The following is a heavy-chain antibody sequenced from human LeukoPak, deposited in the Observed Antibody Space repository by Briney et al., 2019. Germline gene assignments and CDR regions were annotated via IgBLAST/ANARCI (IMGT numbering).Heavy chain of an antibody. CDR1: GGTFSSYA. CDR3: ARHGGGYDSWFDY. V-gene: IGHV1-69*05. D-gene: IGHD5-12*01. CDR2: IIPIFGTA. Sequence: ASVKVSCKASGGTFSSYAISWVRQAPGQGLEWMGGIIPIFGTANYAQKFQGRVTITTDESTSTAYMELSSLRSEDTAVYYCARHGGGYDSWFDYWGQGTLVTVSP. J-gene: IGHJ4*02.